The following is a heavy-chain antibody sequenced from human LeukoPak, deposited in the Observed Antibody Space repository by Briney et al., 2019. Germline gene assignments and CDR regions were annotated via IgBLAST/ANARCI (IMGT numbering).Heavy chain of an antibody. CDR1: GYTFTGYH. CDR2: ISPYNGDT. CDR3: ARAGSGSGWYFDY. J-gene: IGHJ4*02. Sequence: ASVKVSCKASGYTFTGYHMHWVRQAPGQGLEWMGWISPYNGDTRYVQKLQGRVTMTTDTSTSTAYMELRSLRFDDTAVYYCARAGSGSGWYFDYWGQGTLVTVSS. V-gene: IGHV1-18*04. D-gene: IGHD6-19*01.